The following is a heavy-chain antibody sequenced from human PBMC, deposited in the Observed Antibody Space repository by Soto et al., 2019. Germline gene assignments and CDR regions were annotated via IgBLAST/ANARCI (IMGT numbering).Heavy chain of an antibody. CDR2: ISYDGSNK. V-gene: IGHV3-30*03. CDR1: GFTFSSYG. CDR3: ASGGLAVSDAFDI. Sequence: QMQLVESGGGVVQPGRSLRLSCAASGFTFSSYGIHWVRQAPGKGLEWVSFISYDGSNKYYADSVKGRFTISRDTSKNTLYLQMNSLRAEDTAVYYCASGGLAVSDAFDIWGQGTMVTVSS. D-gene: IGHD6-19*01. J-gene: IGHJ3*02.